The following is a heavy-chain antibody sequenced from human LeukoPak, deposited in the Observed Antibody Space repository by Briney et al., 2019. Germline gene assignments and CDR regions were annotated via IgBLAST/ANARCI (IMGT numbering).Heavy chain of an antibody. J-gene: IGHJ4*01. V-gene: IGHV4-61*02. CDR2: IYTSGST. CDR1: GGSISSGSYY. Sequence: SETLSLTCTVSGGSISSGSYYWSWIRQPAGKGLEWIGRIYTSGSTNYNPSLKSRVTVSVDTSKNQFSLKVTSVTAADTAVYYCAREAITMVREEPFDYWGHGSLVTVSS. D-gene: IGHD3-10*01. CDR3: AREAITMVREEPFDY.